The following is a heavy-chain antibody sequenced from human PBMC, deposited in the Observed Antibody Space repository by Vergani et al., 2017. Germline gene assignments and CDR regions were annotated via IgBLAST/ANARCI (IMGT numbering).Heavy chain of an antibody. CDR2: INPSGGST. D-gene: IGHD2-2*01. CDR1: GYTFTSYY. V-gene: IGHV1-46*01. CDR3: ARDGDGGTACSSTSWGCYYYYYMDV. Sequence: QVQLVQSGAEVKKPGASVKVSCKASGYTFTSYYMHWVRQAPGQGLEWMGIINPSGGSTSYAQKFQGRVTITADESTSTAYMELSSLRSEDTAVYYCARDGDGGTACSSTSWGCYYYYYMDVWGKGTTVTVSS. J-gene: IGHJ6*03.